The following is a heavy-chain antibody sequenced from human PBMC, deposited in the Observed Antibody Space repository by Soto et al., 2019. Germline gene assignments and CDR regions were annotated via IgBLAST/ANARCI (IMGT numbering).Heavy chain of an antibody. CDR1: GFTFSSYG. CDR3: AKEYGSSRLSPDFDY. CDR2: ISYDGSNK. V-gene: IGHV3-30*18. D-gene: IGHD6-13*01. Sequence: QVQLVESGGGVVQPGRSLRLSCAASGFTFSSYGMHWVRQAPGKGLAWVAVISYDGSNKYYADSVKGRFTSSRDNSKNTLYLQMNSLRAEDTAVYYCAKEYGSSRLSPDFDYWGQGTLVTVSS. J-gene: IGHJ4*02.